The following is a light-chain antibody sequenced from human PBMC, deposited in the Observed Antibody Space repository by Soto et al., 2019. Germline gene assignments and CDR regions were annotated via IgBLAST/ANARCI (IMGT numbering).Light chain of an antibody. CDR2: EAS. CDR3: QQGNTWPIA. Sequence: EIVMTQSPATLSVSPGEGATLSCRASQSIRRNLAWYQQKPGQAPRLLIYEASTRATGVPAGFSGGGSGTEFTLPISSLQAEDFAVYYCQQGNTWPIAFGGGNKVEIK. V-gene: IGKV3-15*01. CDR1: QSIRRN. J-gene: IGKJ4*01.